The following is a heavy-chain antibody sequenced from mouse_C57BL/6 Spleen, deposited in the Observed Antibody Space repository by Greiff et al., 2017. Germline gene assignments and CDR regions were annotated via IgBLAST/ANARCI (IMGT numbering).Heavy chain of an antibody. D-gene: IGHD2-4*01. Sequence: EVQLQQSGPELVKPGASVKISCKASGYTFTDYYMNWVKQSHGKSLEWIGDINPNNGGTSYNQKFKGKATLTVDKSSSTAYMELRSLTSEDSAVYYCARSLYDYDVSYAMDYWGQGTSVTVSS. V-gene: IGHV1-26*01. CDR2: INPNNGGT. J-gene: IGHJ4*01. CDR3: ARSLYDYDVSYAMDY. CDR1: GYTFTDYY.